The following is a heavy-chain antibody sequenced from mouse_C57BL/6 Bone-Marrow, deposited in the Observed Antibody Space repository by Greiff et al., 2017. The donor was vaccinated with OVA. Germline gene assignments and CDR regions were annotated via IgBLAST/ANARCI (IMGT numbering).Heavy chain of an antibody. CDR3: ARGFLYYGNYFWYFDV. V-gene: IGHV1-18*01. Sequence: VQLQQSGPELVKPGASVKIPCKASGYTFTDYNMDWVKQSHGKSLEWIGDINPNNGGTIYNQKFKGKATLTVDKSSSTAYMELRSLTSEDTAVYYCARGFLYYGNYFWYFDVWGTGTTVTVSS. D-gene: IGHD2-1*01. CDR2: INPNNGGT. J-gene: IGHJ1*03. CDR1: GYTFTDYN.